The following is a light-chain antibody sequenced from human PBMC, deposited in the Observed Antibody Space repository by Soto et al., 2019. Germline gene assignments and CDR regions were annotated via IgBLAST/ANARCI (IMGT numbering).Light chain of an antibody. J-gene: IGLJ2*01. CDR1: TGTVTSGHY. V-gene: IGLV7-46*01. CDR2: DTT. CDR3: SLSYSGAVV. Sequence: QTVVTQEPSLTVSPGGTVTLTCGSSTGTVTSGHYPYWFQQKPGQAPRTLIYDTTNKHSWTPARFSGSLLGGRAALTLSGAQPEDEAEYFCSLSYSGAVVFGGGTKLTVL.